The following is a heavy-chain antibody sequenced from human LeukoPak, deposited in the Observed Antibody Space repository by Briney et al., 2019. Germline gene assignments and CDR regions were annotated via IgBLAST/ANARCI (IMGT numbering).Heavy chain of an antibody. V-gene: IGHV3-48*03. J-gene: IGHJ4*02. D-gene: IGHD6-19*01. Sequence: GGSLRLSCAASGFTFSSYEMNWVRQAPGKGLEWVSYISSSGSTIYYADSVKGRFTISRDNAKNSLYLQMNSLRAEDTALYYCAKDMGYSSGWYYFDYWGQGTLVTVSS. CDR2: ISSSGSTI. CDR1: GFTFSSYE. CDR3: AKDMGYSSGWYYFDY.